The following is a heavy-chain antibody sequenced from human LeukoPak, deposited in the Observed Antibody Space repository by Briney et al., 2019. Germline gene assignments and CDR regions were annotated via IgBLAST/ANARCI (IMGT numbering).Heavy chain of an antibody. D-gene: IGHD3-3*01. Sequence: GGSLRLSCAASGFTFSSNWMSWVRQAPGKGLEWVANIKQDGSEKYYVDSVKGRFTISRDTTKNSLYPQMNRLRAEDAAVYYCARDSRTSIRISYYYYYGMDVWGQGTTVTVSS. CDR2: IKQDGSEK. CDR3: ARDSRTSIRISYYYYYGMDV. V-gene: IGHV3-7*01. J-gene: IGHJ6*02. CDR1: GFTFSSNW.